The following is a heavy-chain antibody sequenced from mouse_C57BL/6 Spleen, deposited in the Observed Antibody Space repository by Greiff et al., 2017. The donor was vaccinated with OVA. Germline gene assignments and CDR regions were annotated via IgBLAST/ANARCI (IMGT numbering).Heavy chain of an antibody. CDR2: IYPGSGST. CDR3: ARWGSSGYAWFAY. CDR1: GYTFTSYW. Sequence: QVQLQQPGAELVKPGASVKMSCKASGYTFTSYWITWVKQRPGQGLEWIGDIYPGSGSTNYNEKFKSKATLTVDTSSSTAYMQLSSLTSEDSAVYDYARWGSSGYAWFAYWGQGTLVTVSA. D-gene: IGHD3-2*02. J-gene: IGHJ3*01. V-gene: IGHV1-55*01.